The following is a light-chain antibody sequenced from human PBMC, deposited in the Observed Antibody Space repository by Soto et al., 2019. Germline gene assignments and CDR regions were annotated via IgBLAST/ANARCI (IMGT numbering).Light chain of an antibody. Sequence: EIVLTQSPATLSFSPGERATLSCRASQSVSSYLAWYQQKPGQTPRLLIYDASNRATGIPARFSGSGSGTDFTLTISSLEPEDSAVYYCQQRTSWPITFGQGTRLEIK. CDR1: QSVSSY. J-gene: IGKJ5*01. CDR2: DAS. CDR3: QQRTSWPIT. V-gene: IGKV3-11*01.